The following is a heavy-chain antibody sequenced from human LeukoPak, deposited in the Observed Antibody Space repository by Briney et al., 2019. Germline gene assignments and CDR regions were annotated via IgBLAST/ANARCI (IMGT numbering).Heavy chain of an antibody. CDR2: INPNSGGT. CDR1: GYTFTGYY. Sequence: ASVKVSCKASGYTFTGYYMHWVRQAPGQGLEWMGWINPNSGGTNYAQKFQGRVTMTRDTSISTAYMELSRLRSDDTAVYYCARKSSTYYYDSSGYRDLDYWGQGTLVTVSS. CDR3: ARKSSTYYYDSSGYRDLDY. J-gene: IGHJ4*02. V-gene: IGHV1-2*02. D-gene: IGHD3-22*01.